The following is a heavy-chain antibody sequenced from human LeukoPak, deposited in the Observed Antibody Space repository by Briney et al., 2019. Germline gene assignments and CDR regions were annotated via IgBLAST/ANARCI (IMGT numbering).Heavy chain of an antibody. CDR1: GFSFSAAW. D-gene: IGHD5-12*01. J-gene: IGHJ4*02. CDR3: VNLGYSD. Sequence: QPGGSLRLSCEASGFSFSAAWMTWVRQAPGKGLEWLATIKNDGGDKYYVDSVKGRFTLSRDNAKNSVYLQMNSLRVEDTAVYYCVNLGYSDGGQGTLVTVSS. V-gene: IGHV3-7*01. CDR2: IKNDGGDK.